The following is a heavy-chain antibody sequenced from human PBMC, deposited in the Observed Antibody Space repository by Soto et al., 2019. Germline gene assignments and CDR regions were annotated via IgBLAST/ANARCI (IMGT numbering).Heavy chain of an antibody. Sequence: SETLSLTCAGYGGSFSGYYWSWIRQPPGKGLEWIGEINHSGSTNYNPSLKSRVTISVDTSKNQFSLKLSSVTAADTAVYYCARVTPDDSSGYYAYWGQGTLVTVSS. J-gene: IGHJ4*02. V-gene: IGHV4-34*01. CDR1: GGSFSGYY. D-gene: IGHD3-22*01. CDR3: ARVTPDDSSGYYAY. CDR2: INHSGST.